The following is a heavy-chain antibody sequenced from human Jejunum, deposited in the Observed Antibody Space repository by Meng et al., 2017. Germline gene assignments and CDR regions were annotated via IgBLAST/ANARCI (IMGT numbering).Heavy chain of an antibody. J-gene: IGHJ4*02. V-gene: IGHV6-1*01. CDR1: GDSVSSNRAL. CDR2: TYYRSEWHN. CDR3: TTWYGEY. D-gene: IGHD3-10*01. Sequence: QLQPSGPGLLRPTHTRSLTCAISGDSVSSNRALWHWVRQSPSRGLEWLGQTYYRSEWHNHYGVSVRGRITINADTSRNHFSLHLDSVTPEDTAVYYCTTWYGEYWGQGTLVTVSS.